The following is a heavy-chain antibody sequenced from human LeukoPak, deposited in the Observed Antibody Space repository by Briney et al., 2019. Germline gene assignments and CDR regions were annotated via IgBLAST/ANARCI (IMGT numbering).Heavy chain of an antibody. Sequence: GGSLRLSCAASGFTFSNYWMHWVRQAPGKGLEWVANINQDGDAKNYVDSVKGRFTISRDNAKNSVFLQLNSLRVEDSAVYYCARNHYYTIVGAAGTFDVWGQGTMVTVSS. D-gene: IGHD2-15*01. CDR3: ARNHYYTIVGAAGTFDV. CDR2: INQDGDAK. V-gene: IGHV3-7*01. CDR1: GFTFSNYW. J-gene: IGHJ3*01.